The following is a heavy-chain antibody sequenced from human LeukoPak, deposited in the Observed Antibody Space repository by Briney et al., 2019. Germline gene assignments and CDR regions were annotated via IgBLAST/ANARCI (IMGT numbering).Heavy chain of an antibody. J-gene: IGHJ4*02. CDR1: GFAFSNYV. CDR2: ISGSGGST. Sequence: GGSLRLSCAASGFAFSNYVMSWVRQAPGKGLEWVSAISGSGGSTYYADSVKGRFTISRDNSKNTLYLQMNSLRAEDTAVYYCAKTRGGPEWELQPFDYWGQGTLVTVSS. CDR3: AKTRGGPEWELQPFDY. D-gene: IGHD1-26*01. V-gene: IGHV3-23*01.